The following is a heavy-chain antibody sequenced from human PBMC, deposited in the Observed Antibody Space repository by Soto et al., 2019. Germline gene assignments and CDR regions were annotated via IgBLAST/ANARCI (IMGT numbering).Heavy chain of an antibody. CDR3: ATLNLSSDGYLLAY. CDR1: GGSISSSSYY. Sequence: PSETLSLTCTVSGGSISSSSYYWGWIRQPPGKGLEWIGGIYYSGSTYYNPSLKSRVTISVDTSKNQFSLKLSSVTAADTAVYYCATLNLSSDGYLLAYCGQGTLVPGSS. J-gene: IGHJ1*01. CDR2: IYYSGST. D-gene: IGHD5-12*01. V-gene: IGHV4-39*01.